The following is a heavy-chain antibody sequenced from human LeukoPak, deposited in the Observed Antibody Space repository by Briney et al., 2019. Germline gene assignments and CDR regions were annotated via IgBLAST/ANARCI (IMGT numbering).Heavy chain of an antibody. CDR3: AKIDSPRVGWRAPFDY. Sequence: GGSLRLSCEASGFTFGGSAMSWVRHAPGKGLEWISDISGAGRETYYADSVKGRFTISRDNSKNTLYLQLNSLGAEDTAVYFCAKIDSPRVGWRAPFDYWGQGTLVTVSS. CDR1: GFTFGGSA. CDR2: ISGAGRET. V-gene: IGHV3-23*01. J-gene: IGHJ4*02. D-gene: IGHD6-19*01.